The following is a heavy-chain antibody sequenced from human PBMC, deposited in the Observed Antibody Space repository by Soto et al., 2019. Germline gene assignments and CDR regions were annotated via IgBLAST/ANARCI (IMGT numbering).Heavy chain of an antibody. D-gene: IGHD3-10*01. V-gene: IGHV3-33*01. CDR3: AREVLVRGIKYHGMDV. CDR1: GFTFSSYG. J-gene: IGHJ6*02. Sequence: QVQLVESGGGVVQPGRSLSLSCAASGFTFSSYGIHWVRQAPGKGLEWVAVIWYDGSNKYYAGSVKGRFTISRDNSKNTLYLQMNGRRAEDTAVYYCAREVLVRGIKYHGMDVWGQGTTVTVSS. CDR2: IWYDGSNK.